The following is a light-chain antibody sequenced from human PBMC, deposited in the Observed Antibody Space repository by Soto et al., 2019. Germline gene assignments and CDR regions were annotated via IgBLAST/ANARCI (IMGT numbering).Light chain of an antibody. CDR1: SSDVGSYNL. J-gene: IGLJ1*01. CDR2: EVS. V-gene: IGLV2-23*02. Sequence: QSALTQPASVSGSPGQSITISCTGTSSDVGSYNLVSWYQQHPGKAPKLMIYEVSKRPSGVSNRFSGSKSGNTASLTISGLQAEDEADYYCCSYAGGSIFFGTVTKVTVL. CDR3: CSYAGGSIF.